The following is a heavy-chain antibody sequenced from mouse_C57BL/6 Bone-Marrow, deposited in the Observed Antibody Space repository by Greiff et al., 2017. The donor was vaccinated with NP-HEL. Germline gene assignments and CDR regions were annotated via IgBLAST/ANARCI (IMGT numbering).Heavy chain of an antibody. Sequence: VQLQQSGAELVRPGASVTLSCKASGYTFTDYEMHWVKQTPVHGLEWIGAIDPETGGTAYNQKFKGKAILTADKSSSTAYMELRSLTSEDSAVYYCTRALTTVVATDFDYWGQGTTLTVSS. CDR2: IDPETGGT. J-gene: IGHJ2*01. CDR1: GYTFTDYE. V-gene: IGHV1-15*01. CDR3: TRALTTVVATDFDY. D-gene: IGHD1-1*01.